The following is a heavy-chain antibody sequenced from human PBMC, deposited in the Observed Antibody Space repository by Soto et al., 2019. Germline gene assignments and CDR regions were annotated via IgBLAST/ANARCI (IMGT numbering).Heavy chain of an antibody. Sequence: GSLRLSCSASGFTFSEYSMHWVRQAPGKGLQYVSTISSDGDITYYADSVKGRFTISRDNSKNTLYLQMNSLRPEDTAVYYCATRRDASYYYYGMDVWGQGTTVTVSS. CDR3: ATRRDASYYYYGMDV. V-gene: IGHV3-64D*06. CDR2: ISSDGDIT. D-gene: IGHD2-2*01. J-gene: IGHJ6*02. CDR1: GFTFSEYS.